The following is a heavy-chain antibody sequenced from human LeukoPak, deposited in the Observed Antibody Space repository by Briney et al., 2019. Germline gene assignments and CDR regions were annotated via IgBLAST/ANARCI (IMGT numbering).Heavy chain of an antibody. CDR2: ISWNSGSI. Sequence: GGSLRLSCAASGFTFDDYAMHWVRQAPGKGLEWVSGISWNSGSIGYADSVKGRFTISGDNAKNSLYLQMNSLRAEDTALYYCAKDIGYSYGYYYYYGMDVWGQGTTVTVSS. V-gene: IGHV3-9*01. J-gene: IGHJ6*02. CDR1: GFTFDDYA. CDR3: AKDIGYSYGYYYYYGMDV. D-gene: IGHD5-18*01.